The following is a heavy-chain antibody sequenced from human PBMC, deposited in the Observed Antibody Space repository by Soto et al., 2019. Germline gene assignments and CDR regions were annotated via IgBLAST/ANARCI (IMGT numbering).Heavy chain of an antibody. J-gene: IGHJ4*02. CDR3: ARDREIVAVIGGGFDY. CDR2: ISYDGSNK. CDR1: GFTFSSYA. V-gene: IGHV3-30-3*01. D-gene: IGHD3-22*01. Sequence: VGSLRLSCAASGFTFSSYAMHWVRQAPGKGLEWVAVISYDGSNKYYADSVKGRFTISRDNSKNTLYLQMNSLRAEDTAVYYCARDREIVAVIGGGFDYWGQGTLVTVSS.